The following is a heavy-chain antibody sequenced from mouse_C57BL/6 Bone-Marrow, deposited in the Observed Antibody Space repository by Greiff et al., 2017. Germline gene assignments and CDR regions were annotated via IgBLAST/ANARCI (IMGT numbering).Heavy chain of an antibody. CDR3: AKRSLYFYAMDY. Sequence: VQLQQSGPGLVQPSQSLSITCTVSGFSLTSYGVHWVRQSPGNGLEWLGVIWRGGSTDYNAAFMSRLSITKDNSKSQVFFKMNSLQADDTAIYYCAKRSLYFYAMDYWGQGTSVTVSS. V-gene: IGHV2-5*01. CDR1: GFSLTSYG. CDR2: IWRGGST. D-gene: IGHD2-1*01. J-gene: IGHJ4*01.